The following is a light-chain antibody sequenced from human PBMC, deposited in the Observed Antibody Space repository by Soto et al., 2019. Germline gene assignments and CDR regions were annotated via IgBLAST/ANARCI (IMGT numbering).Light chain of an antibody. CDR3: QQYRSWPRT. V-gene: IGKV3-20*01. J-gene: IGKJ1*01. CDR1: QSVSSKY. CDR2: GAS. Sequence: EIVLTQSPGTLSLSPGEGATLSCRASQSVSSKYLAWYQLKPGQAPRLLIYGASTRATDMPGTFSGRGSGTEFTLTISSLRPEDFAVYYCQQYRSWPRTFGQGTKVDIK.